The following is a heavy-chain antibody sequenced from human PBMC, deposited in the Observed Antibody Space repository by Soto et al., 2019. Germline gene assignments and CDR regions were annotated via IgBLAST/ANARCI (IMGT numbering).Heavy chain of an antibody. CDR3: ARDLDGDYIFDY. Sequence: PSETLSLTCTVSGGSISSYYWSWIRQPPGKGLEWIGDIYYSGSTNYNPSLKSRVTISVDTSKNQFSLKLSSVTAADTAVYYCARDLDGDYIFDYWGQGTLVIVSS. J-gene: IGHJ4*02. V-gene: IGHV4-59*01. D-gene: IGHD4-17*01. CDR1: GGSISSYY. CDR2: IYYSGST.